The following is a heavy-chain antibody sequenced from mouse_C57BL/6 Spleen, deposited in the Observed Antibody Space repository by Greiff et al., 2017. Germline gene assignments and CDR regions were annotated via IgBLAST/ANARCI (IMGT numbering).Heavy chain of an antibody. CDR3: ARHKNIGGGSAMDY. Sequence: EVKLVESGGDLVKPGGSLKLSCAASGFTFSSYGMSWVRQTPDKRLEWVATISSGGSSTYYPDSVNGRFTLSRAHAKNTLYLQMSRLKSEDTAMYYCARHKNIGGGSAMDYWGQGTLVTVSA. CDR2: ISSGGSST. D-gene: IGHD5-1-1*01. J-gene: IGHJ4*01. CDR1: GFTFSSYG. V-gene: IGHV5-6*01.